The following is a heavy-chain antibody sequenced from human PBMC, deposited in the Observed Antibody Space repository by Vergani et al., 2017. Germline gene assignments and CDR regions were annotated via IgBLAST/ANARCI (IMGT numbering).Heavy chain of an antibody. D-gene: IGHD3-3*01. J-gene: IGHJ4*02. Sequence: EVQLVESGGGLVQPGRSLRLSCTASGFTFGDYAMSWVRQAPGKGLEWVGFIRSKAYGGTTEYAASVKGRLTISRDDSKSIAYLQMNRRRTEDTAVYYCTRGGAGYDFWSGVDYWGQGTLVTVSS. CDR3: TRGGAGYDFWSGVDY. CDR2: IRSKAYGGTT. V-gene: IGHV3-49*04. CDR1: GFTFGDYA.